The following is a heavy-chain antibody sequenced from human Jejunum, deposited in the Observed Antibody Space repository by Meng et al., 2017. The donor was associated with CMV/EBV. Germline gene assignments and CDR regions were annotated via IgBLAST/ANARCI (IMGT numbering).Heavy chain of an antibody. J-gene: IGHJ4*02. Sequence: FSSYWMSWVRQAPGKGLEWVATIKSDGSEKHYVDSVKGRFTISRDNAKNSPHLQIDSLRAEDTAVYHCARDCSTNCPFQPRGDYWGQGTLVTVSS. CDR1: FSSYW. V-gene: IGHV3-7*01. CDR3: ARDCSTNCPFQPRGDY. D-gene: IGHD2-2*01. CDR2: IKSDGSEK.